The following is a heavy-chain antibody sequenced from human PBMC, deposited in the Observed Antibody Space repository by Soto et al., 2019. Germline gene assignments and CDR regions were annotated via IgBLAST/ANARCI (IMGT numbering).Heavy chain of an antibody. D-gene: IGHD3-9*01. CDR2: IGPDGTST. Sequence: EVQRVESGGGLVQPGGSLRLSCAASGFTFSTYWMHWVRQAPGQGLVWVSHIGPDGTSTGYADSVKGGFITSRDNAKNTLYLQMSSLRAEDTAVYYCARGIDYSFDYWGQGILATVSS. CDR3: ARGIDYSFDY. J-gene: IGHJ4*02. CDR1: GFTFSTYW. V-gene: IGHV3-74*01.